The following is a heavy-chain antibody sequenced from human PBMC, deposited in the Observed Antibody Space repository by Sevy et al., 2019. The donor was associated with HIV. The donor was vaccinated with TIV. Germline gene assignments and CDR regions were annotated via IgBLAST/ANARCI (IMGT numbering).Heavy chain of an antibody. CDR1: GGSFSGYY. CDR2: SDHGGST. Sequence: SETLSLTCAVYGGSFSGYYWSWIRQPPGKGLEWIGESDHGGSTKYNPSLKSRVTISVDTSKNQFSLKLNSVTAADTAVYYCARIKLSGWRLDYWGQGTLVTVSS. CDR3: ARIKLSGWRLDY. J-gene: IGHJ4*02. D-gene: IGHD6-19*01. V-gene: IGHV4-34*01.